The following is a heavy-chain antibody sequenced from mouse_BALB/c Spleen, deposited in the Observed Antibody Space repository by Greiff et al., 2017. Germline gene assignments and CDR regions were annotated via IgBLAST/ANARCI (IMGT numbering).Heavy chain of an antibody. CDR1: GFTFSDYY. J-gene: IGHJ3*01. D-gene: IGHD2-14*01. CDR2: ISDGGSYT. V-gene: IGHV5-4*02. Sequence: DVMLVESGGGLVKPGGSLKLSCAASGFTFSDYYMYWVRQTPEKRLEWVATISDGGSYTYYPDSVKGRFTISRDNAKNNLYLQMGSLKSEDTAMYYCARGGRYDGFAYWGQGTLVTVSA. CDR3: ARGGRYDGFAY.